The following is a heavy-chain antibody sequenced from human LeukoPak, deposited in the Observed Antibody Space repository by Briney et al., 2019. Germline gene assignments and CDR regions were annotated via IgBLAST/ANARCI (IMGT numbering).Heavy chain of an antibody. D-gene: IGHD1-1*01. CDR3: ARRGGGMT. CDR2: IYYSGIT. J-gene: IGHJ5*02. CDR1: GGSVSSSSYY. V-gene: IGHV4-39*01. Sequence: SETLSLTCTVSGGSVSSSSYYWGWTRQPPGKGLEWIGSIYYSGITYYNPSLTSRVTISVDTSKNQFSLKLSSVTAADTAVYYCARRGGGMTWGQGTLVTVSS.